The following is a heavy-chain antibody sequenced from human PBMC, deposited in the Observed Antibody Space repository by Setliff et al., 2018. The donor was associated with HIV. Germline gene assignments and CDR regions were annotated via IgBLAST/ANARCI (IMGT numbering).Heavy chain of an antibody. CDR2: IDPNSGGT. V-gene: IGHV1-2*02. D-gene: IGHD4-17*01. CDR3: AGGDYDTPFG. Sequence: ASVKVSCKASGYTLGGNYMHWVRQAPGQGLEWMGWIDPNSGGTNYAQKFEGRVTMTRDTSTSTAYMELSSLRSEDTAVYFWAGGDYDTPFGWGHGTLVTVSS. CDR1: GYTLGGNY. J-gene: IGHJ4*01.